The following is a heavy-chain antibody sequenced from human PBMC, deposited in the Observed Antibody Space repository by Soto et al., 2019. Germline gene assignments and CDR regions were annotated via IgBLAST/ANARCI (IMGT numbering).Heavy chain of an antibody. Sequence: NPSETLSLTCTVSGGSVSSGSYYWSWIRQPPGKGLEWIGYIYYSGSTNYNPSLKSRVTISVDTSKNQFSLKLSSVTAADTAVYYCARDSYDYVWGSYRYTYFDYWGQGTLVTVSS. D-gene: IGHD3-16*02. V-gene: IGHV4-61*01. J-gene: IGHJ4*02. CDR3: ARDSYDYVWGSYRYTYFDY. CDR1: GGSVSSGSYY. CDR2: IYYSGST.